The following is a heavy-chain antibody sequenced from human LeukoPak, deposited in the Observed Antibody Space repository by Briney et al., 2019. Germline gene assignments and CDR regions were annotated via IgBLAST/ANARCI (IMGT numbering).Heavy chain of an antibody. D-gene: IGHD5-18*01. Sequence: QAGGSLRLSCAASGFTFSSYEMNWVRQAPGKGLEWVSYISSSGSTIYYADSVKGRFTISRDNAKNTLYLQMNSLRAEDTAVYYCARALRGYNYGYFDYWGQGTLVTVSS. CDR1: GFTFSSYE. CDR3: ARALRGYNYGYFDY. V-gene: IGHV3-48*03. CDR2: ISSSGSTI. J-gene: IGHJ4*02.